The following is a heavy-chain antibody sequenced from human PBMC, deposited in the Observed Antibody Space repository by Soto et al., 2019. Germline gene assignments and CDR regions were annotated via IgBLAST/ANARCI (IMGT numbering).Heavy chain of an antibody. CDR1: GYSISSGYY. CDR3: ARDAPTMVRGVMAAFDI. CDR2: IYHSGST. V-gene: IGHV4-38-2*02. J-gene: IGHJ3*02. D-gene: IGHD3-10*01. Sequence: PSETLSLTCSVSGYSISSGYYWGWIRQPPGKGLEWIGTIYHSGSTYYSSSLKSRVTISLDTSKNQFSLKMRSLTAADTAVYFCARDAPTMVRGVMAAFDIRGKGTMVTVSS.